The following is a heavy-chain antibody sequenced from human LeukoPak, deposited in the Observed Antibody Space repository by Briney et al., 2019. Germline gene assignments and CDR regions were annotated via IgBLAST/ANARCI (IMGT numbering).Heavy chain of an antibody. Sequence: GGSLRLSCAASGFTFSSYWMHWVRQVPGKGLVWVSHISNDGISLGGSATSYADSVKGRFTISRDNAKNSLYLQMNSLRAEDTAVYYCARAGPPRGDYYYYYMDVWGKGTTVTVSS. V-gene: IGHV3-74*01. J-gene: IGHJ6*03. D-gene: IGHD3-10*01. CDR3: ARAGPPRGDYYYYYMDV. CDR2: ISNDGISLGGSAT. CDR1: GFTFSSYW.